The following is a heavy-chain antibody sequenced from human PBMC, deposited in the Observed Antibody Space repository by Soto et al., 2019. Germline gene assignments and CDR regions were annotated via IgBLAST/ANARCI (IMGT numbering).Heavy chain of an antibody. Sequence: PGGSLRLSCASSGFTVSSNYMSWVRQAPGKGLEWVSVIYSGGSTYYADSVKGRFTISRDNSKNTLYLQMNSLRAEDTAVYYCARDEDSRMGRNYWGQGTLVTVSS. CDR2: IYSGGST. J-gene: IGHJ4*02. V-gene: IGHV3-66*01. D-gene: IGHD2-15*01. CDR1: GFTVSSNY. CDR3: ARDEDSRMGRNY.